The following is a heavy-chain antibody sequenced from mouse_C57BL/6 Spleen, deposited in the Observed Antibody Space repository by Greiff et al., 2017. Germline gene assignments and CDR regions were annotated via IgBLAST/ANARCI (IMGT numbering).Heavy chain of an antibody. D-gene: IGHD1-2*01. Sequence: QVQLQQPGAELVRPGSSVKLSCTASGYTFTSYWMDWVKQRPGQGLEWIGNIYPSDSETHYNPKFKDKATLTVDKSSSTAYMQLSSLTSEDSAVYYCATITTDAMDYWGQGTSVTVSS. J-gene: IGHJ4*01. CDR3: ATITTDAMDY. CDR2: IYPSDSET. CDR1: GYTFTSYW. V-gene: IGHV1-61*01.